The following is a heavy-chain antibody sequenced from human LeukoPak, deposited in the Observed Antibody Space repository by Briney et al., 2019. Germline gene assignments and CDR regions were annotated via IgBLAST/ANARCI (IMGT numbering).Heavy chain of an antibody. V-gene: IGHV3-11*01. D-gene: IGHD6-19*01. J-gene: IGHJ4*02. CDR3: ARDPNSGRYPDY. CDR1: GFTFSDYY. Sequence: PGGSLRLSCAASGFTFSDYYMNWIRQAPGKGLEWVSSISSSGSTIYYADSVKGRFTLSRDNTKNSLYLQMNGLRAEDAAIYYCARDPNSGRYPDYWGQGTLVTVSS. CDR2: ISSSGSTI.